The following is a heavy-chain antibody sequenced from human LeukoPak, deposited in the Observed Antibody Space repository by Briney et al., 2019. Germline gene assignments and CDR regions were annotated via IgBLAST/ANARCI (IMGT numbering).Heavy chain of an antibody. J-gene: IGHJ4*02. CDR2: IYTSGST. CDR3: ARGKYYYDS. V-gene: IGHV4-61*02. CDR1: GGSISSGSYY. Sequence: SETLSLTCTVSGGSISSGSYYWSWIRQPAGKGLEWIGRIYTSGSTNYNPSLKSRVTISVDTSKNQFSLKLSSVTAADTAVYYCARGKYYYDSWGQGTLVTVSS. D-gene: IGHD3-22*01.